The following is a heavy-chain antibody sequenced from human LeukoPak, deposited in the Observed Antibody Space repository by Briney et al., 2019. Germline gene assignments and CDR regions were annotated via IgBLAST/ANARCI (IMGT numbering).Heavy chain of an antibody. J-gene: IGHJ4*02. D-gene: IGHD3-9*01. CDR3: SRLRHFDWLLWEDLRPRRTEDY. V-gene: IGHV4-34*01. Sequence: PSETLSLTCAVYGGSFSGYYWSWIRQPPGKGLEWIGEINHSGSTNYNPSLKSRVTISVDTSKNQFSLKLSSVTAADTAVYYCSRLRHFDWLLWEDLRPRRTEDYWGQGTLVTVSS. CDR2: INHSGST. CDR1: GGSFSGYY.